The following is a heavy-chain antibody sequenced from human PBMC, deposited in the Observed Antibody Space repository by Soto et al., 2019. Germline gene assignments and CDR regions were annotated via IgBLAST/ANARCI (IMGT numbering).Heavy chain of an antibody. D-gene: IGHD4-4*01. CDR1: GGTFSSYA. J-gene: IGHJ6*02. CDR3: ARGKMTTVTLYYYYGMDV. Sequence: ASVKVSCKASGGTFSSYAISWVRQAPGQGLEWMGGIIPIFGTANYAQKFQGRVTITADESTSTAYMELSSLRSEDTAVYYCARGKMTTVTLYYYYGMDVWGQGTTVTV. V-gene: IGHV1-69*13. CDR2: IIPIFGTA.